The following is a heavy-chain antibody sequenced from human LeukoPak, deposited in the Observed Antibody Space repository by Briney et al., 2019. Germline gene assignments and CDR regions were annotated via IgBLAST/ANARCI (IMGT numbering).Heavy chain of an antibody. Sequence: PSQTLSLTCTDSGGSISSGSYYWSWIRQPVGKRPEWIGRINSSGDTDYNASLKSRVTMSVDTSRNQFSLKLNFVAAADTAVYFCTRDFGVTGDVRFDPWGQGTLVTVSS. J-gene: IGHJ5*02. V-gene: IGHV4-61*02. D-gene: IGHD2-8*02. CDR1: GGSISSGSYY. CDR3: TRDFGVTGDVRFDP. CDR2: INSSGDT.